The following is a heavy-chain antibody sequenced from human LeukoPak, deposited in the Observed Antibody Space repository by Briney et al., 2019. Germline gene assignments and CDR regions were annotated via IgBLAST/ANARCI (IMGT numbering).Heavy chain of an antibody. J-gene: IGHJ4*02. Sequence: GASVKVSCKASGYTFTGYYMHWVRQAPGHGLKWMGWINPKTLGTNYAQKFRGRVTMTRDTSITTVYMELSSLRSDDTAVYYCARDSLSDDSSGYYDFWGQGTLVTVST. V-gene: IGHV1-2*02. CDR3: ARDSLSDDSSGYYDF. D-gene: IGHD3-22*01. CDR2: INPKTLGT. CDR1: GYTFTGYY.